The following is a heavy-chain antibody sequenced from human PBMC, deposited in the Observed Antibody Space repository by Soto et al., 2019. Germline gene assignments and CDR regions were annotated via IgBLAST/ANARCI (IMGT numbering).Heavy chain of an antibody. Sequence: PTQTLTLTCTFSGFSLSTSGMCVSWIRQPPGKALEWLALIDWDDDKYYSTSLKTRLTISKDTSKNQVVLTMTNMDPVDTATYYCARIRSGYRSGGSCYYFDYWGQGTLVTVS. CDR2: IDWDDDK. V-gene: IGHV2-70*01. D-gene: IGHD2-15*01. J-gene: IGHJ4*02. CDR3: ARIRSGYRSGGSCYYFDY. CDR1: GFSLSTSGMC.